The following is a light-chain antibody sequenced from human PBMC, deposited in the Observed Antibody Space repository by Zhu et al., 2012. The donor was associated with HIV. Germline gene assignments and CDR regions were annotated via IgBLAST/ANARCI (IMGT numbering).Light chain of an antibody. CDR2: GAS. Sequence: EIVLTQSPGTLSLSPGERVTLSCRASQDVNRNLVWYQQKPGQAPRLLIYGASTRATDVPARFSGSGSGTDFTLTINSLQSEDFAVYYCQQYGSWATFGQGTRVAIK. J-gene: IGKJ1*01. V-gene: IGKV3-15*01. CDR1: QDVNRN. CDR3: QQYGSWAT.